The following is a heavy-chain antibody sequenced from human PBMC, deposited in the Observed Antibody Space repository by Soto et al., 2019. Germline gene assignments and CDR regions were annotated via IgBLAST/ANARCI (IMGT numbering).Heavy chain of an antibody. Sequence: SETLSLTCAVSGGSITGHYWIWIRQPPGKGLEWIGYIFYSGGTNYNPSLKSRVTISVDTSKNHFSLKLSSVTAADTALYYCARVGSTGWAPDSWGQGTLVTVSS. CDR2: IFYSGGT. V-gene: IGHV4-59*11. CDR1: GGSITGHY. J-gene: IGHJ5*01. D-gene: IGHD6-19*01. CDR3: ARVGSTGWAPDS.